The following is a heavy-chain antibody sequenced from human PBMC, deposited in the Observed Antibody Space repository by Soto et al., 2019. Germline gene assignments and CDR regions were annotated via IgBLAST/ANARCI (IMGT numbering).Heavy chain of an antibody. J-gene: IGHJ5*02. CDR1: GYTFTSYA. D-gene: IGHD3-3*01. Sequence: ASVKVSCKASGYTFTSYAMHWVRQAPGQRLEWMGWINAGNGNTKYSQKFQGRVTITRDTSASTAYMELSSLRSEDTAVYYCAREMSYYDFWSGYPGVYNWFDPWGQGTLVTVSS. CDR3: AREMSYYDFWSGYPGVYNWFDP. CDR2: INAGNGNT. V-gene: IGHV1-3*01.